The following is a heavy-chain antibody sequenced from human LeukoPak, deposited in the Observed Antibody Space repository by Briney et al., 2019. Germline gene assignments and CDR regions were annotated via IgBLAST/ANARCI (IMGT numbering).Heavy chain of an antibody. D-gene: IGHD6-13*01. Sequence: GGSLRLSCTASGFTFSDYYMNWIRQAPGKGLEWVSYISPSGSTMQYADSVEGRFTISRDNAKNSLYLQMNSLRAEDTAVYYCARDEEAAGTRYFDPWGQGTLVTVSS. J-gene: IGHJ5*02. CDR1: GFTFSDYY. V-gene: IGHV3-11*01. CDR3: ARDEEAAGTRYFDP. CDR2: ISPSGSTM.